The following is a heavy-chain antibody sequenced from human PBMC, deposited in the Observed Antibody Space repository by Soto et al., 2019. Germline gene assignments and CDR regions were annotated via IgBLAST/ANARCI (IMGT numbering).Heavy chain of an antibody. J-gene: IGHJ4*02. D-gene: IGHD3-3*01. V-gene: IGHV1-46*03. CDR1: GYTFTIYY. Sequence: ASVNLSCKASGYTFTIYYMHWVRQAPGQGLEWMGIINPSGGSTSYAQKFQGRVTMTRDTSTSTVYMELSSLRSEDTAVYYCARTYYDFWSGYRHFDYWGQGTLVTVSS. CDR3: ARTYYDFWSGYRHFDY. CDR2: INPSGGST.